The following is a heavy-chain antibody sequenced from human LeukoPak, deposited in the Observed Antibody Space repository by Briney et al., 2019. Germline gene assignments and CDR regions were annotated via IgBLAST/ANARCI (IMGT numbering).Heavy chain of an antibody. D-gene: IGHD2-2*01. CDR2: IYYSGST. CDR1: GGSISSGDYY. V-gene: IGHV4-30-4*08. J-gene: IGHJ3*02. CDR3: ARSRYCSSTSCYNHDAFDI. Sequence: PSETLSLTCTVSGGSISSGDYYWSWIRQPPGKGLEWIGYIYYSGSTYYNPSLKSRVTISVDTSKNQFSLKLSSVTAADTAVYYCARSRYCSSTSCYNHDAFDIWGQGTMVTVSS.